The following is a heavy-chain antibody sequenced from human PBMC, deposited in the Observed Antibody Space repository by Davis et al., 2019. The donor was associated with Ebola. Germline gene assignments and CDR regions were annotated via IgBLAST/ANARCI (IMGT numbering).Heavy chain of an antibody. CDR3: TTDFHPDHLGFCTSTSCLSALDI. V-gene: IGHV3-15*04. CDR2: IDSNIDGGRT. D-gene: IGHD2-2*01. J-gene: IGHJ3*02. Sequence: RRSLTPSCLPSRFRLINAWLTRLRQAPGKGMEWHRRIDSNIDGGRTDFAPLVKGRFTISRDDSKNTLYLQMNSLKTEDTAVYFCTTDFHPDHLGFCTSTSCLSALDIWCRGTVVTVSS. CDR1: RFRLINAW.